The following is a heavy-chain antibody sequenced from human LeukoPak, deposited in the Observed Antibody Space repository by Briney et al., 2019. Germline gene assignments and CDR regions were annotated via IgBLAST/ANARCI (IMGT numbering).Heavy chain of an antibody. J-gene: IGHJ4*02. V-gene: IGHV1-18*01. CDR3: ARDSRGYCSKGACYSIDY. D-gene: IGHD2-8*01. Sequence: ASVKVSCKASGYTFTTYGINWVRQAPGQGLEWMGWISAYNGGYTNYAQRVQGRVTMTTDTSTSTAYMELRSLGSGDTAVYYCARDSRGYCSKGACYSIDYWGQGTLVTVSS. CDR2: ISAYNGGYT. CDR1: GYTFTTYG.